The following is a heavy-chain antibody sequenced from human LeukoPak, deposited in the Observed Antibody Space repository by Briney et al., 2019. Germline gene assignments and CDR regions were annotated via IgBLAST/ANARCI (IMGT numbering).Heavy chain of an antibody. D-gene: IGHD3-22*01. V-gene: IGHV4-4*07. CDR3: ARDRYYYDSSGRSTKGFDY. CDR1: GVSISNYY. J-gene: IGHJ4*02. CDR2: IYTSGST. Sequence: PSETLSLTCTVSGVSISNYYWSWIRQPPGKGLEWIGRIYTSGSTNYNPSLKSRVTMSVDTSKNQFSLKLSSVTAADTAVYYCARDRYYYDSSGRSTKGFDYWGQGTLVTVSS.